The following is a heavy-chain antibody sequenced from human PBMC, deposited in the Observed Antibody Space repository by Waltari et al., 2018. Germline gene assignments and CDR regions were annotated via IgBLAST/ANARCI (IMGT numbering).Heavy chain of an antibody. CDR2: ISVSDAT. Sequence: EVQLLESGGDLVQPGGSLRLSCEASGFTFITHAINWVRQAPGKGLGWVSLISVSDATYYADSVKGRFTISRDNSDNTVYLQMNSLRADDTAVYYCAKPFYNWDDPLDSWGQGTLVTVSS. D-gene: IGHD1-20*01. CDR3: AKPFYNWDDPLDS. V-gene: IGHV3-23*01. CDR1: GFTFITHA. J-gene: IGHJ4*02.